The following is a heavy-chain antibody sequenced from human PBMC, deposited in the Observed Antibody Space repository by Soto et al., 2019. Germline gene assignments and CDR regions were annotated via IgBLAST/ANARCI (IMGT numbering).Heavy chain of an antibody. CDR3: ARDRSSGWAPGAFDI. J-gene: IGHJ3*02. D-gene: IGHD6-19*01. V-gene: IGHV4-59*01. Sequence: QVQLQESGPGLVKPSETLSLTCTVSGGSISSYYWSWIRQPPGKGLEWIGYIYYSGSTNYNPSLKSRVTISVDTSKNRFSLKLSSVTAADTAVYYCARDRSSGWAPGAFDIWGQGTMVTVSS. CDR2: IYYSGST. CDR1: GGSISSYY.